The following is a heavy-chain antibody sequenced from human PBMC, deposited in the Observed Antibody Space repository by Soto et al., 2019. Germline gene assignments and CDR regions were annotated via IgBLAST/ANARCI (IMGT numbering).Heavy chain of an antibody. J-gene: IGHJ4*02. CDR1: GFSLSTSGVG. V-gene: IGHV2-5*02. CDR3: AHVYGGYDNFDY. CDR2: IYWDDDK. Sequence: QITLKESGPTLVKPTQTLMLICTFSGFSLSTSGVGVDWIRQPPGKALEWLALIYWDDDKRYSPSLKSRLTITKDTSKNQVVLTMTNMDPVDTATYYCAHVYGGYDNFDYWGQGTLVTVSS. D-gene: IGHD5-12*01.